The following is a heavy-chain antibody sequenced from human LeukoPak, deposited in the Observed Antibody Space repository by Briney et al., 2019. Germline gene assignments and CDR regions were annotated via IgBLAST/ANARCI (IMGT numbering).Heavy chain of an antibody. CDR3: ARDIASAGLFFDS. CDR2: IKYDGSER. V-gene: IGHV3-7*01. CDR1: GFALSDYW. D-gene: IGHD6-13*01. J-gene: IGHJ4*02. Sequence: PGGSLRLSCVVSGFALSDYWMSWVRQAPGKGLQWVANIKYDGSERQYVDSVKGRFTISRDIAKNSVYLQMNSLGADDRAVYYCARDIASAGLFFDSWGQGTLVTVS.